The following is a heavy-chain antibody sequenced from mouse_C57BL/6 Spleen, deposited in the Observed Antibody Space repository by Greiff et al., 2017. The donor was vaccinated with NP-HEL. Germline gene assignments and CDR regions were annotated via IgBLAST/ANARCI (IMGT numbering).Heavy chain of an antibody. V-gene: IGHV5-6*01. J-gene: IGHJ2*01. Sequence: EVQGVESGGDLVKPGGSLKLSCAASGFTFSSYGMSWVRQTPDERLEWVATISSGGSYTYYPDSVKGRFTISRDNAKNTLYLQMSSLKSEDTAMYYCARRGDSSGYEGFYFDYWGQGTTLTVSS. CDR3: ARRGDSSGYEGFYFDY. D-gene: IGHD3-2*02. CDR2: ISSGGSYT. CDR1: GFTFSSYG.